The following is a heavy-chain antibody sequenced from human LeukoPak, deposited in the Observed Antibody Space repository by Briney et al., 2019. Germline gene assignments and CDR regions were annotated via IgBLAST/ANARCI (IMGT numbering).Heavy chain of an antibody. Sequence: SETLSLTCTVSGGSISSNNYYWNWIRQPAGKGLEWIGRIYTSGSTSGSTNYNPSLKSRVTISVDTSKNQFSLKLSSVTAADTAVYYCARDLNRFDPWGQGTLVTVSS. V-gene: IGHV4-61*02. J-gene: IGHJ5*02. CDR1: GGSISSNNYY. CDR2: IYTSGSTSGST. CDR3: ARDLNRFDP.